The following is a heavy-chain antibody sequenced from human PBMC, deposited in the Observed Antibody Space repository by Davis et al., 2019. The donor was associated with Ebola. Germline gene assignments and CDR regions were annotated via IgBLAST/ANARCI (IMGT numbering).Heavy chain of an antibody. Sequence: GESLKISCKASGYTFTSYGISWVRQAPGQGLEWMGWISAYNGNTNYAQKLQGRVTMTTDTSTSTAYMELRSLRSDDTAVYYCARDSPYSSSWSGGDYWGQGTLVTVSS. CDR2: ISAYNGNT. CDR3: ARDSPYSSSWSGGDY. CDR1: GYTFTSYG. V-gene: IGHV1-18*01. J-gene: IGHJ4*02. D-gene: IGHD6-13*01.